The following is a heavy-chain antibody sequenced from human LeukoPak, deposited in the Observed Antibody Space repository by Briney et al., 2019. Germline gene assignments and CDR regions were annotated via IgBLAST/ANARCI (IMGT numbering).Heavy chain of an antibody. V-gene: IGHV4-34*01. CDR3: ARDSLRYCSSTSCYYEAFTGYYYMDV. J-gene: IGHJ6*03. CDR2: INHSGST. Sequence: SETQSLTCAVYGGSFSGYYWSWIRQPPGKGLEWIGEINHSGSTNYNPSLKSRVTISVDTSKNQFSLKLSSVTAADTAVYYCARDSLRYCSSTSCYYEAFTGYYYMDVWGKGTTVTVSS. D-gene: IGHD2-2*01. CDR1: GGSFSGYY.